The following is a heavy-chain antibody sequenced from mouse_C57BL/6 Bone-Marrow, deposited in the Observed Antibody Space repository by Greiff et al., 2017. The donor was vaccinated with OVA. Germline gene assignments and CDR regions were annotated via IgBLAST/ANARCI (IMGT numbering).Heavy chain of an antibody. V-gene: IGHV1-82*01. D-gene: IGHD3-2*02. CDR2: IYPGDGDT. J-gene: IGHJ2*01. CDR3: ARDSSGLYYFDY. Sequence: QVQLKESGPELVKPGASVKISCKASGYAFSSSWMNWVKQRPGKGLEWIGRIYPGDGDTNYNGKFKGKATLTADKSSSTAYMQLSSLTSEDSAVYCCARDSSGLYYFDYWGQGTTLTVSS. CDR1: GYAFSSSW.